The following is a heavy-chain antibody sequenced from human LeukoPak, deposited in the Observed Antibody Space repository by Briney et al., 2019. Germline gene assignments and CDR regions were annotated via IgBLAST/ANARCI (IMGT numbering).Heavy chain of an antibody. V-gene: IGHV3-7*01. Sequence: GGSLRLSCAASGFTFGSYWMNWVRQAPGMGLEWVAKIKQDGSEKYYVDSVKGRFTISRDNAKNSLYLQMNSLRAEDTALYYCARVSYYPHDAFDIWGQGTMVTVSS. CDR2: IKQDGSEK. CDR1: GFTFGSYW. J-gene: IGHJ3*02. CDR3: ARVSYYPHDAFDI. D-gene: IGHD2-8*01.